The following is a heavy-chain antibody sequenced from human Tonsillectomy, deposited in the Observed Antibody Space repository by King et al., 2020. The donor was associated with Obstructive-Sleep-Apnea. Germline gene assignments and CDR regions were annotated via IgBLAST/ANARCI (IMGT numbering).Heavy chain of an antibody. Sequence: VQLVESGGGLVQPGGSLRLSCAASGFAFSGYAMSWVRQAPGKGLEWVSGISGSGATTYYADSVKGRFTISRDNSKNTLYLQMNSLRAEDTAVYYCARGSRGYNNPVFDYWGQGTLVTVSS. D-gene: IGHD5-18*01. V-gene: IGHV3-23*04. CDR3: ARGSRGYNNPVFDY. J-gene: IGHJ4*02. CDR2: ISGSGATT. CDR1: GFAFSGYA.